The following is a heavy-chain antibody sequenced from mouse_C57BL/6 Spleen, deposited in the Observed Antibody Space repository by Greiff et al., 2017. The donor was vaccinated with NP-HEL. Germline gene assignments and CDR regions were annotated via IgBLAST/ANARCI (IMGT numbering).Heavy chain of an antibody. CDR1: GFTFTDYY. CDR3: ASYFYSNYEDYFDY. D-gene: IGHD2-5*01. CDR2: IRNKANGYTT. J-gene: IGHJ2*01. Sequence: EVKLMESGGGLVQPGGSLSLSCAASGFTFTDYYMSWVRQPPGKALEWLGFIRNKANGYTTEYSASVKGRFTISRDNSQSILYLQMNALRAEDSATYYCASYFYSNYEDYFDYWGQGTTLTVSS. V-gene: IGHV7-3*01.